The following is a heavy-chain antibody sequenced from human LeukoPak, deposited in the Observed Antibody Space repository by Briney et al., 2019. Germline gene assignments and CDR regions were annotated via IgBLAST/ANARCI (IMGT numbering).Heavy chain of an antibody. Sequence: SETLSLTCTVSGGSISSYYWSWIRQPPGKGLEWIGYIYYSGSTNHNPSLKSRVTISVDTSKNQFSLKLSSVTAADTAVYYCARGNGDYDAFDYWGQGTLVTVSS. J-gene: IGHJ4*02. CDR2: IYYSGST. CDR1: GGSISSYY. D-gene: IGHD4-17*01. CDR3: ARGNGDYDAFDY. V-gene: IGHV4-59*01.